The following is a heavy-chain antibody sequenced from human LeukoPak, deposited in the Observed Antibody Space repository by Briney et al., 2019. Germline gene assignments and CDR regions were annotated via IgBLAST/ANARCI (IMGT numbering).Heavy chain of an antibody. V-gene: IGHV1-18*01. J-gene: IGHJ4*02. CDR3: ARGGVSSGWYGSYFDY. Sequence: ASVKVSCKASGYTFTSYGFSWVRQAPGQGLEWMGWISAYNGNTNYAQKLQGRVTMTTDTSTSTAYMDLRNLRSDDTAVYYCARGGVSSGWYGSYFDYWGQGTLVTVSS. D-gene: IGHD6-19*01. CDR2: ISAYNGNT. CDR1: GYTFTSYG.